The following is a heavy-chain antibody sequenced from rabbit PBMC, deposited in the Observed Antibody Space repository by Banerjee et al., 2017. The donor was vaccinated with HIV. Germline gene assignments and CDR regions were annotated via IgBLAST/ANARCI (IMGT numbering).Heavy chain of an antibody. CDR2: IDAGSSGST. CDR3: ARDRYTLSSDYSYYFGL. D-gene: IGHD1-1*01. Sequence: QEQLVESGGDLVKPGASLTLTCTASGFSFTNIYWPCWVRQAPGKGLEWIACIDAGSSGSTYYATWAKGRFTISKTSSTTVTLQMTSMTGADTDTYFCARDRYTLSSDYSYYFGLRGPGTLVTVS. CDR1: GFSFTNIYW. V-gene: IGHV1S45*01. J-gene: IGHJ4*01.